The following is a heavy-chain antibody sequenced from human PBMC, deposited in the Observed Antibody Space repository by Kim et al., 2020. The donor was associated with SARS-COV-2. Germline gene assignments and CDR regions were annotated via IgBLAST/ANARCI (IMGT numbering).Heavy chain of an antibody. V-gene: IGHV5-51*01. CDR2: IYPGDSGT. Sequence: GESLKISCKGSGYTFTNYWIGWVRQMPGKGLEWMGIIYPGDSGTRYSPSFQGQVTISADKSISTAYLQWSSLKASDTAMYYCARRVAVAGRRWFDPWGQGTLVTVSS. D-gene: IGHD6-13*01. CDR1: GYTFTNYW. CDR3: ARRVAVAGRRWFDP. J-gene: IGHJ5*02.